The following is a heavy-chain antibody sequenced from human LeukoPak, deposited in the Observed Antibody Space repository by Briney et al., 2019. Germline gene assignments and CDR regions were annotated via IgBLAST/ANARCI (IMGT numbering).Heavy chain of an antibody. CDR2: IRYDGSNK. J-gene: IGHJ4*02. D-gene: IGHD3-22*01. Sequence: GGSLRLSCAASGFTFSSYGMHWVRQAPGKGLEWVAFIRYDGSNKYYADSVKGRFTISRDNSKNTLYLQMNSLRAEDTAVYYCAKDLYYYESSGSNYFDYWGQGTLVTVSS. CDR3: AKDLYYYESSGSNYFDY. CDR1: GFTFSSYG. V-gene: IGHV3-30*02.